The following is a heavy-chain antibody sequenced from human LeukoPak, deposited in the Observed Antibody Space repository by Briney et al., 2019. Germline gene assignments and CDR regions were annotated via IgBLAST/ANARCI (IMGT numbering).Heavy chain of an antibody. CDR2: IYVADAET. D-gene: IGHD2-21*01. V-gene: IGHV5-51*01. CDR3: ARGFCVGSCNTYYFDF. Sequence: GESLKISCQGSGYNFRNFYIAWVRQLPGKGLEWMGIIYVADAETKYSPSFQGQVTMSVEEATNTAYLQWTTLKTSDTAMYFCARGFCVGSCNTYYFDFWGQGTLVTVSS. J-gene: IGHJ4*02. CDR1: GYNFRNFY.